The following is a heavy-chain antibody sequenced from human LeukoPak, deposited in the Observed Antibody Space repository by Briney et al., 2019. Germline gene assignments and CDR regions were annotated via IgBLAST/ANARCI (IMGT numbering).Heavy chain of an antibody. V-gene: IGHV1-2*06. CDR3: ARGYCSGGTCYLVENWFDP. D-gene: IGHD2-15*01. J-gene: IGHJ5*02. CDR1: GYTFTGYY. Sequence: GASVKVSCKASGYTFTGYYMYWVRQAPGQGLEWMGRINPNSGGTDYAQNFQGRVTMTRDTSISTAYMELSRLRSDDTAVYYCARGYCSGGTCYLVENWFDPWDQGTLVTVSS. CDR2: INPNSGGT.